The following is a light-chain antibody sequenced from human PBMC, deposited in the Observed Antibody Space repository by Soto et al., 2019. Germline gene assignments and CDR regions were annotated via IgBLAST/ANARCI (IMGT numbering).Light chain of an antibody. CDR2: GAS. CDR1: QSINNRY. J-gene: IGKJ3*01. CDR3: QQFGSSPGFT. V-gene: IGKV3-20*01. Sequence: EIVLTQSPGTLSLSPGERATLSCRASQSINNRYLAWYQQKPGQAPRLLIYGASSRATGIPDRFSGSGSGTDFSLTISRAEPADFGVYYYQQFGSSPGFTFGPGTKVYMK.